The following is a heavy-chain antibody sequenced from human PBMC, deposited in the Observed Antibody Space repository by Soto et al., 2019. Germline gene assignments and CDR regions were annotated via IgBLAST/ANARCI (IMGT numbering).Heavy chain of an antibody. CDR3: ARLGSGYGSFVFDY. J-gene: IGHJ4*02. Sequence: VQLVPAGPAVKMPGAIVKVSGKATGYTITRYGISWVRQAPAQGLEWMGWSSAYNGNTDFAQKVQGRVTLTTDPSTTTAYMELRSLTSDDTAVYFCARLGSGYGSFVFDYWGQGTVVNFSS. D-gene: IGHD6-25*01. CDR2: SSAYNGNT. CDR1: GYTITRYG. V-gene: IGHV1-18*01.